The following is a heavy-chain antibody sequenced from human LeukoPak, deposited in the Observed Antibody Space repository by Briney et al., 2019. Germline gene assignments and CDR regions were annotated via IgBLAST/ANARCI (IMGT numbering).Heavy chain of an antibody. CDR1: GYTFTSYD. CDR3: ARGRSSGWAYYFDY. J-gene: IGHJ4*02. D-gene: IGHD6-19*01. Sequence: ASVKVSCKASGYTFTSYDINWVRQAPGQGLEWMGWISAYNGNTNYAQKLQGRVTMTTDTSTSTAYMELRSLRSDDTAVYYCARGRSSGWAYYFDYWGQGTLVTVSS. CDR2: ISAYNGNT. V-gene: IGHV1-18*01.